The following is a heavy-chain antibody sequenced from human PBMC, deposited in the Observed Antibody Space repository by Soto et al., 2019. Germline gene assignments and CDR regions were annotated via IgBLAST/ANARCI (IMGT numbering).Heavy chain of an antibody. V-gene: IGHV3-30*18. CDR1: GFTFSNYG. Sequence: QVQLVESGGGVVQAGRSLRLSCAASGFTFSNYGMHWVRQTPGKGLEWVALILYDGSNKYYADSVKGRFTISRDNSKNTLYLQVSSLRAEDTAVYYCAKSRDAYNFYFYYGMDVWGQGTTVTVSS. CDR2: ILYDGSNK. J-gene: IGHJ6*02. CDR3: AKSRDAYNFYFYYGMDV. D-gene: IGHD2-2*01.